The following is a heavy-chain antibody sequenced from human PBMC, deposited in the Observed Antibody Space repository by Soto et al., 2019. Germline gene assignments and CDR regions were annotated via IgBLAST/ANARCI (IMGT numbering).Heavy chain of an antibody. Sequence: SVKVSCKASGYTFTSNSMHWVRQAPGQRLEWMGGIIPVFGKAKYAQKFQGRVTITADESTSTAYMDLSSLRSEDTAVYYCATQNPATMYYYYYGMDVWGQGTTVTVSS. V-gene: IGHV1-69*13. CDR2: IIPVFGKA. CDR1: GYTFTSNS. CDR3: ATQNPATMYYYYYGMDV. J-gene: IGHJ6*02.